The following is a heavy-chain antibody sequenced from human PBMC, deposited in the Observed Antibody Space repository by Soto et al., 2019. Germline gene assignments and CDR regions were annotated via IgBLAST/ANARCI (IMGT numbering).Heavy chain of an antibody. CDR1: GFSFTGYY. V-gene: IGHV1-2*02. CDR3: AKDLTRQLAYWLDP. J-gene: IGHJ5*02. D-gene: IGHD6-6*01. Sequence: ASVKVSCKASGFSFTGYYIHWLRQAPGQGLEWMGWIDAHSGGTEYAQKFQGRVTLTRDTSIATAYLTLTSLTSDDTALYYCAKDLTRQLAYWLDPWGQGTQVTVSS. CDR2: IDAHSGGT.